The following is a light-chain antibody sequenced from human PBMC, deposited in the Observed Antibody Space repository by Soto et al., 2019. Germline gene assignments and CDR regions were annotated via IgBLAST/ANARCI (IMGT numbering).Light chain of an antibody. J-gene: IGLJ1*01. CDR1: SSDVGGYNY. Sequence: QSALTQPASVSGSPGPSITISCTGTSSDVGGYNYVSWYQQHPGKAPKLMIYEVSNRPSGVSNRFSGSKSGNTASLTISGLQAEDEADYYCSSYTGSSTYVFGKGTKVTVL. CDR3: SSYTGSSTYV. CDR2: EVS. V-gene: IGLV2-14*01.